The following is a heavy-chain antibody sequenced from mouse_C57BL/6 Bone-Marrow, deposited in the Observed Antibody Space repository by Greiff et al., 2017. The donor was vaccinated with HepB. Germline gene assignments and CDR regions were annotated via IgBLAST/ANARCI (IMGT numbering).Heavy chain of an antibody. CDR2: INYDGSST. Sequence: DVMLVESEGGLVQPGSSMKLSCTASGFTFSDYYMAWVRQVPEKGLEWVANINYDGSSTYYLDSLKSRFIISRDKAKNILYLQMSSLKSEDTATYYCARDSSYWYFDVWGTGTTVTVSS. CDR3: ARDSSYWYFDV. CDR1: GFTFSDYY. J-gene: IGHJ1*03. D-gene: IGHD1-1*01. V-gene: IGHV5-16*01.